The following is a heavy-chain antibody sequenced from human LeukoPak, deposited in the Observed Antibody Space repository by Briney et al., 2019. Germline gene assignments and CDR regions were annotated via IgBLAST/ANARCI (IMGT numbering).Heavy chain of an antibody. CDR1: GFTFRNYAM. V-gene: IGHV4-4*02. CDR2: IYHSGST. J-gene: IGHJ6*02. D-gene: IGHD1-26*01. CDR3: ATLVGANYYYGMDV. Sequence: GSLRLSCAASGFTFRNYAMNWVRQPPGKGLEWIGEIYHSGSTNYNPSLKSRVTISVDKSKNQFSLKLTSVTAADTAVYYCATLVGANYYYGMDVWGQGTTVTVSS.